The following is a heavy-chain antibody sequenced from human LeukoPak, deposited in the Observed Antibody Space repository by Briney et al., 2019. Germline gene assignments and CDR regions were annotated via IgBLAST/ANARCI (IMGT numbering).Heavy chain of an antibody. D-gene: IGHD5-24*01. CDR3: ARGGRWPVKCDY. CDR2: IYYSGST. J-gene: IGHJ4*02. Sequence: PSETLCLTCTVSGGSISSYYWSWIRQPPGEGLEWIGYIYYSGSTNYNPSLKSRVTISVDTSKTQFSLNLTSVTAADTAVYYCARGGRWPVKCDYWGQGTLVTVSS. CDR1: GGSISSYY. V-gene: IGHV4-59*12.